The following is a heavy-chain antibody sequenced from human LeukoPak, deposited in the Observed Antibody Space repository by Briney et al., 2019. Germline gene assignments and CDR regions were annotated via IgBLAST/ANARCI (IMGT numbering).Heavy chain of an antibody. J-gene: IGHJ4*02. CDR3: ARVAKYYYGSETYYFFEH. CDR2: ISSSSTYI. V-gene: IGHV3-21*01. D-gene: IGHD3-10*01. CDR1: GFIFSSYS. Sequence: GGSLRLSCAASGFIFSSYSMNWVRQAPGKGLEWVSSISSSSTYIYYADSVKGRFTISRDNAKNSLNLQMNSLRVEDTAVYYCARVAKYYYGSETYYFFEHWGQGTPVTASS.